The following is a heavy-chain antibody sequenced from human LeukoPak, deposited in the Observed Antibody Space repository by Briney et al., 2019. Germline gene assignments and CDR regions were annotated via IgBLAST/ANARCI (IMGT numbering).Heavy chain of an antibody. Sequence: GGSLRLSCAASGFTFSSYAMSWVRQAPGKGLEWVSAISGSGGSTYYADSVKGRFTISRDNSKNTLYLQMNSLRAEDTAVYYCARDPLGSSAPYYYYGMDVWGQGTTVTVSS. CDR3: ARDPLGSSAPYYYYGMDV. CDR2: ISGSGGST. D-gene: IGHD6-6*01. V-gene: IGHV3-23*01. J-gene: IGHJ6*02. CDR1: GFTFSSYA.